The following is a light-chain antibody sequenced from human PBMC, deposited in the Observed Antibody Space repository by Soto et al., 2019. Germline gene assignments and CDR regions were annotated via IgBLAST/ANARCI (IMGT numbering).Light chain of an antibody. Sequence: QSALTQPASVSGSPGQWIAISCTGTSSDVGAYNYVSWYQHHPGKAPKLMIYDVTNRPSGVSNRFSGSKSCNTASLTISGLQADDEADYYCSSYTSSYTYVFGTGTKLTVL. CDR2: DVT. CDR3: SSYTSSYTYV. J-gene: IGLJ1*01. CDR1: SSDVGAYNY. V-gene: IGLV2-14*03.